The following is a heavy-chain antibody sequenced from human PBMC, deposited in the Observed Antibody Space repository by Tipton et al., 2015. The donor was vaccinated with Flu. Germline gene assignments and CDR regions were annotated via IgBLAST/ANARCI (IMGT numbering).Heavy chain of an antibody. CDR3: ARGTEAYCGGDCYFPPYYFEY. CDR2: INHSGST. J-gene: IGHJ4*02. Sequence: TLSLTCAVYGGSFSGYYWSWIRQPPGKGLEWIGEINHSGSTNYNPSLKSRVTISVDTSKNQFSLKLSSVTAADTAVYYCARGTEAYCGGDCYFPPYYFEYWGQGTLVTVSS. V-gene: IGHV4-34*09. CDR1: GGSFSGYY. D-gene: IGHD2-21*02.